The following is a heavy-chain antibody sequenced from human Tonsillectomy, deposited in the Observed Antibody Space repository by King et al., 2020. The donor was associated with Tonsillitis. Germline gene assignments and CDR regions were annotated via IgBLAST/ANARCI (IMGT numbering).Heavy chain of an antibody. J-gene: IGHJ6*02. CDR1: GYTFTTYD. CDR3: ARGPEYSSSSDGMDV. CDR2: MNPDSGNT. Sequence: QLVQSGAEVKKPGASVKVSCTASGYTFTTYDINWVRQATGQGLEWMGWMNPDSGNTGSAKKFQGRVTMTRNTSISTAYMGLSSLRSEDTAVYFCARGPEYSSSSDGMDVWGQGTTVTVSS. D-gene: IGHD6-6*01. V-gene: IGHV1-8*01.